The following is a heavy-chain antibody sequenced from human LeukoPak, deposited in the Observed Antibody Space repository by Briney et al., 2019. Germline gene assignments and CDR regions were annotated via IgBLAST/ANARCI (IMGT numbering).Heavy chain of an antibody. CDR1: GFTFDDHG. D-gene: IGHD3-10*01. CDR2: IKWDGGRT. V-gene: IGHV3-20*04. CDR3: AKLAKYFYGSETYYFFEH. J-gene: IGHJ4*02. Sequence: SGGSLRLSCAASGFTFDDHGMSWVRQAPGKGLEWVSGIKWDGGRTGYADSVKGRFTISRDNAKNSLYLQMNSLRVEDTAVYYCAKLAKYFYGSETYYFFEHWGQGTPVTASS.